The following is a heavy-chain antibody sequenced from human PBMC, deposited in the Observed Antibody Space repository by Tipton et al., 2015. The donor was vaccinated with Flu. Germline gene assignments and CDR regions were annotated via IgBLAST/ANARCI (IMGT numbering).Heavy chain of an antibody. J-gene: IGHJ4*02. D-gene: IGHD3-16*01. Sequence: SLRLSCAASGFTFSNYVMTWVRQAPGKGLEWVSGISGSSIYTYYADSVKGRFTISRDNSRNTMYLQMNSLRAEDTAVYYCAKEGNWGYFDNWGQGALVTVSS. CDR1: GFTFSNYV. CDR3: AKEGNWGYFDN. CDR2: ISGSSIYT. V-gene: IGHV3-23*01.